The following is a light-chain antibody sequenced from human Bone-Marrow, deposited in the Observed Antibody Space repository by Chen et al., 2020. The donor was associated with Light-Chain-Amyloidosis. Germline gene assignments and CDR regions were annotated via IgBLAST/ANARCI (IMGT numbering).Light chain of an antibody. J-gene: IGLJ3*02. CDR1: NIGSTS. CDR2: DDS. Sequence: SYVLTQPSSVSVAPGQTATIACGGNNIGSTSVHWYQQTPGQAPLLVVYDDSDRPSAIPERLSGSNSGNMATLTISRVEAGDEADYYCQVWDRSSDRPVFGGGTKLTVL. CDR3: QVWDRSSDRPV. V-gene: IGLV3-21*02.